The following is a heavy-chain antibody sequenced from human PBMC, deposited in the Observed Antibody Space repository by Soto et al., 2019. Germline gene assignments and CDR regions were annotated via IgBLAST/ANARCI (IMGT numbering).Heavy chain of an antibody. CDR1: CFNFSSYG. D-gene: IGHD3-9*01. V-gene: IGHV3-30*18. Sequence: GGSMRLCCAASCFNFSSYGIHWVRHAPGKGLEWVAVILYDGSNKYYADSVKGGFNISRDNSKNTLYLQMNSLRAEDTAVYYCAKCDLRYFDWLLGIDYWGLGTLVIVSS. CDR2: ILYDGSNK. CDR3: AKCDLRYFDWLLGIDY. J-gene: IGHJ4*02.